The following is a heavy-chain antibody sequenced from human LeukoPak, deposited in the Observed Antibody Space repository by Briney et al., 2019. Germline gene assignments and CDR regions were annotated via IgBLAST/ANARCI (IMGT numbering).Heavy chain of an antibody. Sequence: SETLSLTCTVSGGSICTNDYFWSWIRQSPEKGLEWIGYIHYSGITKSNPSLESRLTLSVDTSKNQLSLRLTSVTAADTAVYYCARAPLTTATSDYFDLWGLGTLVTVSS. CDR1: GGSICTNDYF. D-gene: IGHD4-17*01. CDR3: ARAPLTTATSDYFDL. CDR2: IHYSGIT. V-gene: IGHV4-30-4*01. J-gene: IGHJ4*02.